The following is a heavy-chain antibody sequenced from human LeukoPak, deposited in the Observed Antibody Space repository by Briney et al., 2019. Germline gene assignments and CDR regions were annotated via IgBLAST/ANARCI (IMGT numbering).Heavy chain of an antibody. CDR1: GFTFSSFA. D-gene: IGHD6-19*01. CDR2: IRYDGSNK. Sequence: PGGSLRLSCAASGFTFSSFAMHWVRQAPGKGLEWVAFIRYDGSNKYYADSVKGRFTISRDNSKNTLYLQMNSLRAEDTAVYYCAKDPYGGWFFGSSYYYYYMDVWGKGTTVTISS. CDR3: AKDPYGGWFFGSSYYYYYMDV. J-gene: IGHJ6*03. V-gene: IGHV3-30*02.